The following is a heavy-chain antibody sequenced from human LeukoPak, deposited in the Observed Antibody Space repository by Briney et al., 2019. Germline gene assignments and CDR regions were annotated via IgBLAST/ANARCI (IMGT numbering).Heavy chain of an antibody. CDR3: ARVGVVVPAAWFDP. CDR1: GYNFGIFG. D-gene: IGHD2-2*01. J-gene: IGHJ5*02. Sequence: GASVKVSCEASGYNFGIFGMSWVRQAPGQGLEWMGWISADSGNTNYAQKLQGRVTMTTDTSTSTAYLELASLRSDDTAVYYCARVGVVVPAAWFDPWGQGTLVTVSS. CDR2: ISADSGNT. V-gene: IGHV1-18*01.